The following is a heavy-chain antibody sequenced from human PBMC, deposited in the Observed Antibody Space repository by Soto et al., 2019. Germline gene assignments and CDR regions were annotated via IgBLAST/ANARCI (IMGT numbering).Heavy chain of an antibody. CDR2: TYWDDDK. CDR1: GFSLSTSGVG. Sequence: QITLKESGPTLVKPTQTLTLTCTFSGFSLSTSGVGVGWIRQPPGKALEWLALTYWDDDKPYSPSLKSRLTLTKDTSKNQVVLTMTTMDPVDTATYYCAHRQRTVYFDYWGQGTLVTVSS. D-gene: IGHD4-17*01. V-gene: IGHV2-5*02. J-gene: IGHJ4*02. CDR3: AHRQRTVYFDY.